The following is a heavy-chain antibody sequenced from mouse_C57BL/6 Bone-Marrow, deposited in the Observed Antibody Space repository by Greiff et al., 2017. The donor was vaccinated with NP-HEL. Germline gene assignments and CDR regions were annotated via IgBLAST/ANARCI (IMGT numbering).Heavy chain of an antibody. CDR3: ARCPPLWNYFDY. J-gene: IGHJ2*01. CDR2: IRNKANGYTT. V-gene: IGHV7-3*01. Sequence: EVMLVESGGGLVQPGGSLSLSCAASGFTFTDYYMSWVRQPPGKALEWLGFIRNKANGYTTEYSASVKGRFTISRDNSQSILYLQMNALRAEDSATYYCARCPPLWNYFDYWGQGTTLTVSS. D-gene: IGHD1-1*02. CDR1: GFTFTDYY.